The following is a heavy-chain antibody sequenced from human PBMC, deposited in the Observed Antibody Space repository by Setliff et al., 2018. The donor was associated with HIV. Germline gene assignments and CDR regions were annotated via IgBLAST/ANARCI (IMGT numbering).Heavy chain of an antibody. D-gene: IGHD3-16*01. CDR2: ISPYNGNT. V-gene: IGHV1-18*01. CDR1: GYSFTSYG. Sequence: GASVKVSCKASGYSFTSYGINWVRQAPGQGLEWMGWISPYNGNTDYAQNFQGRVTMTTDTSTSTVYMELRSLISDDTAVYYCARGVLITFGYQNWFDPWSQGTLVTVSS. J-gene: IGHJ5*02. CDR3: ARGVLITFGYQNWFDP.